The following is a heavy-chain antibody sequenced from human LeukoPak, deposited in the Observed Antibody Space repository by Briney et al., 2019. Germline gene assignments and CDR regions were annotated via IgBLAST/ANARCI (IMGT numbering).Heavy chain of an antibody. D-gene: IGHD4-17*01. J-gene: IGHJ3*02. CDR3: ARHRGGDYGLDAFDI. CDR2: IDPSDSHT. CDR1: GYSFTSSW. V-gene: IGHV5-10-1*01. Sequence: GESLKISCKGSGYSFTSSWISWVRQMPGKGLEWMGRIDPSDSHTNYSPSFQGHVTISDDKSISTAYLQWSSLKASDTAMYYCARHRGGDYGLDAFDIWGQGTMVTVSS.